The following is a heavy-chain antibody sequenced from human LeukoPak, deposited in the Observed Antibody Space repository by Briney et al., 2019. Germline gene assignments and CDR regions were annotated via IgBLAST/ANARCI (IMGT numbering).Heavy chain of an antibody. V-gene: IGHV3-7*05. D-gene: IGHD3-16*02. CDR2: IKQDGGEK. CDR3: ARDSSPGYYDYVWGTYPRY. CDR1: GFTFSNYW. Sequence: PGGSLRLSCAASGFTFSNYWMSWVRQAPGKGLEWVVNIKQDGGEKYYVDSVKGRFTISGDNAKNSLYLQMNSLRAEDTAVYYCARDSSPGYYDYVWGTYPRYWGQGTLVTVSS. J-gene: IGHJ4*02.